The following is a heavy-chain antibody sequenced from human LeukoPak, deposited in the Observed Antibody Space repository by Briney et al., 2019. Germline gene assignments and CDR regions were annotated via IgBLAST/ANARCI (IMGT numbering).Heavy chain of an antibody. CDR1: GGSFSGYY. V-gene: IGHV4-34*01. Sequence: SETLSLTCAVYGGSFSGYYWSWIRQPPGKGLEWIGEINHSGSTNYNPSLKSRVTISVDTSKNQFSLKLSSVTAADTAVYYCARGPRGYCGGDCYIDYWGQGTLVTVSS. D-gene: IGHD2-21*02. J-gene: IGHJ4*02. CDR2: INHSGST. CDR3: ARGPRGYCGGDCYIDY.